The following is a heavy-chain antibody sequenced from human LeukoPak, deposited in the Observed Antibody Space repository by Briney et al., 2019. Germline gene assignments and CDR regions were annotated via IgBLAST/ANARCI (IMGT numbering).Heavy chain of an antibody. Sequence: GGSLRLSCAASEFTFSSFSMNWVRQAPGKGLEWVSYISDSSGTIYYAASVSGRFTISRDNVKNSLFLQMNSLRDEDTAVYYCARDFRAPRWFFDLWGRSTLVTVSS. CDR1: EFTFSSFS. CDR3: ARDFRAPRWFFDL. J-gene: IGHJ2*01. V-gene: IGHV3-48*02. CDR2: ISDSSGTI.